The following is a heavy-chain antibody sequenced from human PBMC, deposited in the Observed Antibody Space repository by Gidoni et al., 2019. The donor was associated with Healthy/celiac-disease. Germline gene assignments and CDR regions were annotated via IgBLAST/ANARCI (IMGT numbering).Heavy chain of an antibody. CDR1: GGSLSSYY. V-gene: IGHV4-59*08. CDR2: THYSGST. J-gene: IGHJ3*02. CDR3: ARSGYCSGGSCYGMAFDI. Sequence: QVQLQESGPGLVQPSETLSLTSPVPGGSLSSYYWSWIRQPPGKGLEWIGYTHYSGSTNYNPSLKSRVTISVDTSKNQFSLKLSSVTAADTAVYYCARSGYCSGGSCYGMAFDIWGQGTMVTVSS. D-gene: IGHD2-15*01.